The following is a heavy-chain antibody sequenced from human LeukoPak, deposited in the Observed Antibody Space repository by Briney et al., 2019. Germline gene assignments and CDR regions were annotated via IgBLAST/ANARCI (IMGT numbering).Heavy chain of an antibody. D-gene: IGHD2-15*01. CDR2: IYAGNGNV. V-gene: IGHV1-3*01. J-gene: IGHJ4*02. CDR1: GYTLSTYT. CDR3: AREVAI. Sequence: ASVKVSCKASGYTLSTYTMHWLRQAPGQRPEWMGCIYAGNGNVKYSQNFQARVTITRDTSANTAYLELSSLRSEDTAVYYCAREVAIWGQGTLVTVSS.